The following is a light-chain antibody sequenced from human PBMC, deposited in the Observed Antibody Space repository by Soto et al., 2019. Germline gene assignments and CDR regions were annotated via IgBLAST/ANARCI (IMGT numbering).Light chain of an antibody. Sequence: DIQLTQSPSFLSASVGDRVTITCRASQDISNYLGWYQQKPGKAPKVLIYAGSTLQSGVPSKFSGSGSGTEFSLTISSLQPEDFATYYCQQLRSNPITFGQGTRLEI. CDR3: QQLRSNPIT. J-gene: IGKJ5*01. CDR1: QDISNY. CDR2: AGS. V-gene: IGKV1-9*01.